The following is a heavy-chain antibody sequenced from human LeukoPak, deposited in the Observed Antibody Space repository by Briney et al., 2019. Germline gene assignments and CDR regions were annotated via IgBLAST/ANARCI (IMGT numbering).Heavy chain of an antibody. CDR1: GFTFNTYS. CDR3: AREGSLHHSGDHYLSWFDP. CDR2: ICAYNGNT. Sequence: ASVKVSCKTSGFTFNTYSIAWVRQAPGQGLEWIGWICAYNGNTNYAQNLQDRVTMTTGTSTTTAYMELRGLRSDDTAVYYCAREGSLHHSGDHYLSWFDPWGQGTLVTVSS. D-gene: IGHD2-15*01. J-gene: IGHJ5*02. V-gene: IGHV1-18*01.